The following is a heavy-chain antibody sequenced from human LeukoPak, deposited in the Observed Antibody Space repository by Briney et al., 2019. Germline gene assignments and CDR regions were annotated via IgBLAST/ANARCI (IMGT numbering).Heavy chain of an antibody. D-gene: IGHD2-2*01. J-gene: IGHJ4*02. Sequence: ASVKVSCKASGYTFTSYYMHWVRQAPGQGLEWMGIINPSGGSTSHAQKFQGRVTMTRDTSPSTVYMELSSPRSEDTGVYYCARNPYCSSTSCYHFDYWGQGTLVPVPS. V-gene: IGHV1-46*01. CDR2: INPSGGST. CDR1: GYTFTSYY. CDR3: ARNPYCSSTSCYHFDY.